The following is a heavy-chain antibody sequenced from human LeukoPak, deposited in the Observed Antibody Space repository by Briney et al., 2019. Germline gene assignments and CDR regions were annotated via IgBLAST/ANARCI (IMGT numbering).Heavy chain of an antibody. Sequence: PGGSLRLSCAASGYTFTGYYMHWVRQAPGQGLEWMGWINPNSGGTNYAQKFQDRVTMTRDTSISTAYMELSRLRSDDTAVYYCARDWLRINNWFDPWGQGTLVTVSS. CDR1: GYTFTGYY. CDR3: ARDWLRINNWFDP. CDR2: INPNSGGT. D-gene: IGHD6-19*01. J-gene: IGHJ5*02. V-gene: IGHV1-2*02.